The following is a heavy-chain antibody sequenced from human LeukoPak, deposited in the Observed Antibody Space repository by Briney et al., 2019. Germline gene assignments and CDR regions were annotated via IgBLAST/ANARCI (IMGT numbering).Heavy chain of an antibody. V-gene: IGHV4-39*01. CDR1: GGSISSSSYY. Sequence: SETLSLTCTVSGGSISSSSYYWGWIRQPPGKGLEWVGSIYYSGSTYYNPSLKSRVTIYVDTSKNQFSLKLSSVTAADTAVYYCARLPNYYDSSGYYYYFDYWGQGTLSPSPQ. CDR3: ARLPNYYDSSGYYYYFDY. D-gene: IGHD3-22*01. CDR2: IYYSGST. J-gene: IGHJ4*02.